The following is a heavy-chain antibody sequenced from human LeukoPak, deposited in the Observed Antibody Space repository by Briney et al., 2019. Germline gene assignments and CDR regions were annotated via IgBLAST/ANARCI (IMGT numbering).Heavy chain of an antibody. V-gene: IGHV4-34*01. CDR1: GGSFSGYY. J-gene: IGHJ4*02. D-gene: IGHD3-22*01. Sequence: SETLSLTCAVYGGSFSGYYWSWIRQPPGKGLEWIGEINQSGSTNYNPSLKSRVTISVDTSKNQFSLKQSSVTAPDTAVYYCARGLGSGYSFDYWGQGTLVTVSS. CDR3: ARGLGSGYSFDY. CDR2: INQSGST.